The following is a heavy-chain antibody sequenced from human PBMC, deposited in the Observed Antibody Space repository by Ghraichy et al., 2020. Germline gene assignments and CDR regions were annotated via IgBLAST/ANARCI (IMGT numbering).Heavy chain of an antibody. D-gene: IGHD4-17*01. CDR3: ARGSDQDDYGYGMDV. CDR1: GGSFSGYY. CDR2: INHSGST. J-gene: IGHJ6*02. V-gene: IGHV4-34*01. Sequence: SETLSLTCAVYGGSFSGYYWSWIRQPPGKGLEWIGEINHSGSTNYNPSLKSRVTISVDTSKNQFSLKLSSVTAADTAVYYCARGSDQDDYGYGMDVWGQGTTVTVSS.